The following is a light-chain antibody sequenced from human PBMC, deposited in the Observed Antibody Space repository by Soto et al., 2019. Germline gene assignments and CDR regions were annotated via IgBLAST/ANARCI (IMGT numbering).Light chain of an antibody. CDR1: QSISSW. CDR3: QHYNSYSEA. V-gene: IGKV1-5*03. CDR2: KAS. J-gene: IGKJ1*01. Sequence: IQLTQSPSYLSTSVGDRVSITCRASQSISSWLAWYQQKPGKAPKLLIYKASSLESGVPSRFSGSGSGTEFTLTISSLQPDDFATYYCQHYNSYSEAFGQGTKVDIK.